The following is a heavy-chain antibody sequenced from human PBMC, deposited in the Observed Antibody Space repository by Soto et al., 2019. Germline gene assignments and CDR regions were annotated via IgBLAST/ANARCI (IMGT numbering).Heavy chain of an antibody. D-gene: IGHD3-9*01. CDR1: GFTFSSYA. V-gene: IGHV3-23*01. CDR3: AKDGQYYDILTGYVGY. Sequence: PGGSLRLSCAASGFTFSSYAMSWVRQAPGKGLEWVSAISGSGGSTYYADSVKGRFTISRDNSKNTLYLQMNSLRAEDTAVYYCAKDGQYYDILTGYVGYWGQGTLVTVSS. J-gene: IGHJ4*02. CDR2: ISGSGGST.